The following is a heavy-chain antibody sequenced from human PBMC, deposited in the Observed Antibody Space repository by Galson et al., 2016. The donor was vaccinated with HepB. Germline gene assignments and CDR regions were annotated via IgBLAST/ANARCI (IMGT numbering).Heavy chain of an antibody. J-gene: IGHJ4*02. V-gene: IGHV3-48*01. Sequence: SLRLSCAASGFTFSNYAMNWVRQAPGKGLEWVSHNNRDSRLIDYADSVKGRFTVSRDNGKNSLFLQMDGLRAEDTAVYYCVGDNDWAFDYWGQGILVTVSS. CDR2: NNRDSRLI. CDR1: GFTFSNYA. D-gene: IGHD1-1*01. CDR3: VGDNDWAFDY.